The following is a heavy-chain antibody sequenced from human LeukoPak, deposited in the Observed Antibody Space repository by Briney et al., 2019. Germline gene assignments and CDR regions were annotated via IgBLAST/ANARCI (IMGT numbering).Heavy chain of an antibody. CDR3: ARGSVVVAASANFDY. D-gene: IGHD2-15*01. Sequence: ASVKVSCKASGYTFTSYAMNWVRQAPGQGLEWMGWINTNTGNPTYAQGFTGRFVFSLDTSVSTAYLQISSLKAEDTAVYYCARGSVVVAASANFDYWGQGTLVTVSS. CDR2: INTNTGNP. J-gene: IGHJ4*02. V-gene: IGHV7-4-1*02. CDR1: GYTFTSYA.